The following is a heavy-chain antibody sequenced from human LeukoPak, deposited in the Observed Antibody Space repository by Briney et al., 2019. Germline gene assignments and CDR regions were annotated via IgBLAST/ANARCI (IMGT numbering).Heavy chain of an antibody. CDR3: ARELRDSSGYYLSY. V-gene: IGHV1-2*02. CDR1: GYTFTGYY. Sequence: ASVKVSCKASGYTFTGYYMRWVRQAPGQGLEWMGWINPNSGGTNYAQEFQGRVTMTRDTSISTAYMELSRLRSDDTAVYYCARELRDSSGYYLSYWGQGTLVTVSS. J-gene: IGHJ4*02. D-gene: IGHD3-22*01. CDR2: INPNSGGT.